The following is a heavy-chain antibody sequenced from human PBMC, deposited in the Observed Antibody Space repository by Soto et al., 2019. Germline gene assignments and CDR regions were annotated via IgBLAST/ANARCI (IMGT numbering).Heavy chain of an antibody. CDR3: ARAMTYYGSKGWFDP. CDR2: ISGTGAKT. Sequence: PSETLSLTCTVSGGSISSGGYYWTWVRQAPGTGLEWVSSISGTGAKTYYSNAVTGRFTISRDNSKNTLHLQMQNLRAEDTAIYYCARAMTYYGSKGWFDPWGQGTLVTVSS. CDR1: GGSISSGGYY. J-gene: IGHJ5*02. V-gene: IGHV3-23*01. D-gene: IGHD3-22*01.